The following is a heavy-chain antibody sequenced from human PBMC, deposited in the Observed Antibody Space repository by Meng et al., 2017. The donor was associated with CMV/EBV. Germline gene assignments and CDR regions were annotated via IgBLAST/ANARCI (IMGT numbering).Heavy chain of an antibody. CDR3: ARDKVLQGATYYYYYGMDV. CDR1: GFTFSSYA. CDR2: ISYDGSNK. D-gene: IGHD4/OR15-4a*01. V-gene: IGHV3-30-3*01. Sequence: GESLKISCAASGFTFSSYAMHWVRQAPGKGLEWVAVISYDGSNKYYADSVKGRFTISRDNSKNTLYPQMNSLRAEDTAVYYCARDKVLQGATYYYYYGMDVWGQGTTVTVSS. J-gene: IGHJ6*02.